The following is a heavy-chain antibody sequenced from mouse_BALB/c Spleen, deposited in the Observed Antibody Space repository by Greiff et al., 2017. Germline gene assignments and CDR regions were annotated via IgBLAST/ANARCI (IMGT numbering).Heavy chain of an antibody. Sequence: EVQGVESGGGLVQPGGSRKLSCAASGFTFSSFGMHWVRQAPEKGLEWVAYISSGSSTIYYADTVKGRFTISRDNPKNTLFLQMTSLTSEDTAMYYCARSDTTMDYWGQGTSVTVSS. CDR2: ISSGSSTI. D-gene: IGHD1-1*01. V-gene: IGHV5-17*02. J-gene: IGHJ4*01. CDR1: GFTFSSFG. CDR3: ARSDTTMDY.